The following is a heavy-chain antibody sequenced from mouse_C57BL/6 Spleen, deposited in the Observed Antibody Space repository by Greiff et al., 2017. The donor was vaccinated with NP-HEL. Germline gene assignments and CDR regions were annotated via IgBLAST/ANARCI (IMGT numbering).Heavy chain of an antibody. CDR3: ARGDYYGSSPWFAY. J-gene: IGHJ3*01. V-gene: IGHV5-17*01. CDR1: GFTFSDYG. CDR2: ISSGSSTI. Sequence: DVQLVESGGGLVKPGGSLKLSCAASGFTFSDYGMHWVRQAPEKGLEWVAYISSGSSTIYYADTVKGRFTISRDNAKNTLFLQMTSLRSEDTAMYYCARGDYYGSSPWFAYWGQGTLVTVSA. D-gene: IGHD1-1*01.